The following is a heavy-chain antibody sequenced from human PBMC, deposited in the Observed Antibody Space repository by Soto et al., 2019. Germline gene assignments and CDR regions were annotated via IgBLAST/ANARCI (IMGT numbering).Heavy chain of an antibody. CDR2: VFYSGNT. V-gene: IGHV4-59*01. J-gene: IGHJ3*02. CDR3: ASRDYNDAFDI. CDR1: GVSISTYY. D-gene: IGHD4-4*01. Sequence: QVQLQESGPGLVKPSETLSLTCTVSGVSISTYYWTWIRQPPGKGLEWIGQVFYSGNTNYNPSLKSRVTISVDASRSQFSLRLSSVTAADTAMYYCASRDYNDAFDIWGQGTLVTVSS.